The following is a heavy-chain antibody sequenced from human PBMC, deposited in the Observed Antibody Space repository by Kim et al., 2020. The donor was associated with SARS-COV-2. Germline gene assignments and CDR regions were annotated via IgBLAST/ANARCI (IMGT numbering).Heavy chain of an antibody. CDR1: GFTFSSYG. CDR3: ARVGGTAMVAYYFDY. J-gene: IGHJ4*02. V-gene: IGHV3-33*01. D-gene: IGHD5-18*01. Sequence: LSLTCAASGFTFSSYGMHWVRQAPGKGLEWVAVIWYDGSNKYYADSVKGRFTISRDNSKNTLYLQMNSLRAEDTAVYYCARVGGTAMVAYYFDYWGQGTLVTVSS. CDR2: IWYDGSNK.